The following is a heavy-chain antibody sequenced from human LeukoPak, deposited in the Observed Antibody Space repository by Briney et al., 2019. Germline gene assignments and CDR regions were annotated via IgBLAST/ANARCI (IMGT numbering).Heavy chain of an antibody. V-gene: IGHV3-43*02. CDR1: GFMFDDYA. Sequence: PGGSLRISCAASGFMFDDYAMHWVRQVPGRGLEWVSLISGDGVSSFYADSVRGRFTISRDNNNNSLSLQMHSLITEDTAFYYCAREQFSHTSNYFDNWGQGILVTVSS. CDR2: ISGDGVSS. CDR3: AREQFSHTSNYFDN. J-gene: IGHJ4*02. D-gene: IGHD5-24*01.